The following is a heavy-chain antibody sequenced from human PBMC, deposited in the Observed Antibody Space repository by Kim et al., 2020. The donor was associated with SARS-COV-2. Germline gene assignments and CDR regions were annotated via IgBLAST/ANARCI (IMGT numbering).Heavy chain of an antibody. CDR2: ISGSGGST. J-gene: IGHJ4*02. V-gene: IGHV3-23*01. CDR3: AKRTHYVWGSPYYFDY. CDR1: GFTFSSYA. Sequence: GGSLRLSCAASGFTFSSYAMSWVRQAPGKGLEWVSAISGSGGSTYYADSVKGRFTISRDNSKNTLYLQMNSLRAEYTAVYYCAKRTHYVWGSPYYFDYWGQGTLVTVSS. D-gene: IGHD3-16*01.